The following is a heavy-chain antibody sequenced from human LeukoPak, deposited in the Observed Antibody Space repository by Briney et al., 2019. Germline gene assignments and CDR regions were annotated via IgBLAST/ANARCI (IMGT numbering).Heavy chain of an antibody. V-gene: IGHV3-48*02. CDR2: ISSGTSVI. Sequence: PGGSLRLSCAASGFTFSSYSMNWVHQAPGKGLEWVSYISSGTSVIYHADSVKGRFTISRDNAKNSLYLQMNSLRDEDTAVYYCARDRGYGDSRIYWGQGTLVTVSS. D-gene: IGHD4-17*01. J-gene: IGHJ4*02. CDR3: ARDRGYGDSRIY. CDR1: GFTFSSYS.